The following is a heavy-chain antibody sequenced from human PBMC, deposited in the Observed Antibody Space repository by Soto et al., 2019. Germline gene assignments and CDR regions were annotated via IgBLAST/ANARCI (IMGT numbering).Heavy chain of an antibody. D-gene: IGHD3-3*01. CDR3: ARPYYDFWTGYPGAFFDY. V-gene: IGHV3-30-3*01. CDR1: GLPFSPYS. CDR2: ISYDGSNK. Sequence: QVQLVESGGGGFPPGSSLRPSCPPPGLPFSPYSIYGFRQAPGRGLEWVAVISYDGSNKYEADSMKDRFTISRDNSKNTLYLQMNSLRAEDTAVYYCARPYYDFWTGYPGAFFDYWGQGTLVTVSS. J-gene: IGHJ4*02.